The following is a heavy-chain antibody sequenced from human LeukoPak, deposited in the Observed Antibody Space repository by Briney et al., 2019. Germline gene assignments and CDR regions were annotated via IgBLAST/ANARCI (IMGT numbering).Heavy chain of an antibody. V-gene: IGHV3-53*01. D-gene: IGHD4-17*01. Sequence: GGSLRLSCVASDLTVSGDYMSWVRQAPGKGLEWVSFIYGGGATKYADSVKGRFTISRDDSQNTVYLHMNSLRVEDTAVYYCARDRYGSEGKSHYMDVWGKGTTVTISS. CDR3: ARDRYGSEGKSHYMDV. CDR2: IYGGGAT. CDR1: DLTVSGDY. J-gene: IGHJ6*03.